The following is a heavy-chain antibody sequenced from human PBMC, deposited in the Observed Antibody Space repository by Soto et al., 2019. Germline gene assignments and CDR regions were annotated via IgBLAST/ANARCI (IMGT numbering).Heavy chain of an antibody. D-gene: IGHD1-26*01. J-gene: IGHJ5*02. V-gene: IGHV4-39*01. Sequence: SETLSLTCAVYGGSGGSFSGYYWSWIRQPPGKWLEWIGSIYYSGSTYYNPSLKSRVTISVDTSKNQFSLKLSSVTAADTAVYYCATQEVGGTYVYTFDPWGQGTLVTVSS. CDR1: GGSGGSFSGYY. CDR2: IYYSGST. CDR3: ATQEVGGTYVYTFDP.